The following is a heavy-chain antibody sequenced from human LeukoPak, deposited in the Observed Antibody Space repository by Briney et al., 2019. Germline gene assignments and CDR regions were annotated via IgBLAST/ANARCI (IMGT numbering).Heavy chain of an antibody. V-gene: IGHV3-48*03. CDR1: GFPFSSYE. Sequence: GGSLRLSCAGSGFPFSSYEMNWLRQAPGKGLEGVSHIDSSGITIYYGDSVKGRFTISRDNAKNSIYLQMDSLRVEDTAIYYCARDSVGDLLDYWGQGTPVTVSS. D-gene: IGHD4-17*01. CDR2: IDSSGITI. CDR3: ARDSVGDLLDY. J-gene: IGHJ4*02.